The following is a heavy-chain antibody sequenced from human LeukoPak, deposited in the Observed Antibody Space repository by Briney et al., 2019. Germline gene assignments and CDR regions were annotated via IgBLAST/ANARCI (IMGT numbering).Heavy chain of an antibody. CDR3: SRDPRNLDY. CDR1: AFTFSDNY. D-gene: IGHD1-14*01. CDR2: ISPSGTDI. Sequence: GGSLRLSCAVSAFTFSDNYMTCIRQAPGKGLESVSYISPSGTDISYADSVKGRFTISRDNAKNSLYLQMNSLRAEDTAVYYCSRDPRNLDYWGQGTLVTVSS. J-gene: IGHJ4*02. V-gene: IGHV3-11*01.